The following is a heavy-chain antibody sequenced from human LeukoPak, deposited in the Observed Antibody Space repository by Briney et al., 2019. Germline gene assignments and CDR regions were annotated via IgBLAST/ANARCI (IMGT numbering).Heavy chain of an antibody. CDR1: GYTLTELS. V-gene: IGHV1-24*01. D-gene: IGHD3-9*01. CDR2: FDPEDGET. CDR3: ATRSRGRYSHPYDY. J-gene: IGHJ4*02. Sequence: ASVKVSCKVSGYTLTELSMRWVRQAPGKGLEWMGGFDPEDGETIYAQKFQGRVTMTEDTSTDTAYMELSSLRSEDTAVYYCATRSRGRYSHPYDYWGQGTLVTVSS.